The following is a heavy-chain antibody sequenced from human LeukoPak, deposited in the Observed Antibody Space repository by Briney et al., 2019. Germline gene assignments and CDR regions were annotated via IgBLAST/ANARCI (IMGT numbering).Heavy chain of an antibody. CDR1: GYTFTGYY. J-gene: IGHJ6*03. V-gene: IGHV1-46*01. Sequence: ASVKVSCKASGYTFTGYYMHWVRQAPGQGLEWMGIINPSGGSTSYAHHFQGRVTMTRDMSTNTVYMELSSLRSEDTAVYYCARDKGPGDSGSYLPYYYYYMDVWGKGTTVTVSS. CDR2: INPSGGST. D-gene: IGHD3-10*01. CDR3: ARDKGPGDSGSYLPYYYYYMDV.